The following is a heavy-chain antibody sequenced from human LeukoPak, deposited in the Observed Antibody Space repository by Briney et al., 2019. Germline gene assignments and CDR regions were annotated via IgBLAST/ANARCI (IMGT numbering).Heavy chain of an antibody. CDR3: ARPTATPAGSYYYHYLHV. CDR2: IHSSGST. J-gene: IGHJ6*03. CDR1: GGSISGHY. V-gene: IGHV4-4*09. Sequence: PSETLSLTCSVSGGSISGHYWNWLRQPPGKGLEWVGYIHSSGSTDYNPSLRSRVTLSVDTPKNQVSLKLTSVTAADTAVYYCARPTATPAGSYYYHYLHVWGKGTTVTVSS. D-gene: IGHD6-19*01.